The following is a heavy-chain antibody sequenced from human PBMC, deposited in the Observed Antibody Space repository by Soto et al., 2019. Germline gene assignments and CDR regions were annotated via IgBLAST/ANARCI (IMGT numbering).Heavy chain of an antibody. CDR2: TYYRSKWYN. V-gene: IGHV6-1*01. CDR1: GDSVSSNSAA. Sequence: SQTLSLTCAISGDSVSSNSAAWNWIRQSPSRGLEWLGRTYYRSKWYNDYAVSVESRITINLDTSKTQFSLQLNSVTPEDTAVYYCARDPLTTGTTFDHYYYYYMDVWGKGTTVTVSS. D-gene: IGHD1-1*01. J-gene: IGHJ6*03. CDR3: ARDPLTTGTTFDHYYYYYMDV.